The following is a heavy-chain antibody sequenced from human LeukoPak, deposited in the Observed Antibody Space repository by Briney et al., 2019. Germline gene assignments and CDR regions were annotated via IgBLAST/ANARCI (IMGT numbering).Heavy chain of an antibody. J-gene: IGHJ4*02. CDR2: IIPIFGTA. CDR1: GGTFSSYA. D-gene: IGHD5/OR15-5a*01. V-gene: IGHV1-69*13. Sequence: GASVKVSCTASGGTFSSYAISWVRQAPGQGLEWMGGIIPIFGTANYAQKFQGRVTITADESTSTAYMELSSLGSEDTAVYYCARTQSLRANIDYWGQGTLVTVPS. CDR3: ARTQSLRANIDY.